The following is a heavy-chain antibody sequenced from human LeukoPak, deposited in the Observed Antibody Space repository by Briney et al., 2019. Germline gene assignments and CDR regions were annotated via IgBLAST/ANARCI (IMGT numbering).Heavy chain of an antibody. D-gene: IGHD3-10*01. V-gene: IGHV4-39*01. Sequence: SETLSLTCTVSGGSISSSSYYWGWIRQPPGKGLEWIGSIYYSGSTYYNPSLKSRVTISVDTSKNQFSLKLSSVTAADTAVYYCASSGSLHYYYYYYMDVWGKGTTVTISS. CDR2: IYYSGST. J-gene: IGHJ6*03. CDR3: ASSGSLHYYYYYYMDV. CDR1: GGSISSSSYY.